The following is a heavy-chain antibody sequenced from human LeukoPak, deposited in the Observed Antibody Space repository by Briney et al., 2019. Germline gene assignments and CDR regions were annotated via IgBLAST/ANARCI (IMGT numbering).Heavy chain of an antibody. CDR3: VRRGLVYFDWGFDY. D-gene: IGHD3-9*01. CDR2: IYYSGST. CDR1: GGSISSYY. Sequence: SETLSLTCTVSGGSISSYYWSWIRQPPGKGLEWIGYIYYSGSTNYNPSLKSRVTISVDTSKNQFSLKLSSVTAADTAVYYCVRRGLVYFDWGFDYWGQGTLVTVSS. J-gene: IGHJ4*02. V-gene: IGHV4-59*01.